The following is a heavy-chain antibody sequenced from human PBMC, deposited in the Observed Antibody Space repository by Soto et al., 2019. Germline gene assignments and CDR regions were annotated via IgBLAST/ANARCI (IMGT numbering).Heavy chain of an antibody. D-gene: IGHD5-18*01. J-gene: IGHJ6*02. Sequence: GGSLRLSCAASGFTFSSYAMHWVRQAPGKGLEWVAVISYDGSNKYYADSVKGRFTISRDNSKNTLYLQMNSLRAEDTAVYYCARADLYSHGRPAGYYGMDVWGQGTTVTVSS. CDR1: GFTFSSYA. V-gene: IGHV3-30-3*01. CDR2: ISYDGSNK. CDR3: ARADLYSHGRPAGYYGMDV.